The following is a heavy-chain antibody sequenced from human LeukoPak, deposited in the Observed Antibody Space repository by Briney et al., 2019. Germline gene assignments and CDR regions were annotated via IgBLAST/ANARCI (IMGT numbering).Heavy chain of an antibody. Sequence: ASVKVSCKASGYTFTSYGISWVRQAPGQGLEWMGWISAYNGNTNYAQKLQGRVTMTTVTSTSTAYMELRSLRSDDTAVYYCARNRGPEYPPTATDYWGQGTLVTVSS. J-gene: IGHJ4*02. CDR1: GYTFTSYG. CDR2: ISAYNGNT. D-gene: IGHD7-27*01. CDR3: ARNRGPEYPPTATDY. V-gene: IGHV1-18*01.